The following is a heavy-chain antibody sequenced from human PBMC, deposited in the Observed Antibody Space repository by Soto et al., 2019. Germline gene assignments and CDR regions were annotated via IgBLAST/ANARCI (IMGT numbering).Heavy chain of an antibody. CDR1: GFTFSIYA. J-gene: IGHJ2*01. V-gene: IGHV3-30-3*01. CDR3: ARPLWRDDYNWGYFDL. Sequence: GGSMRLSCAASGFTFSIYAISWVRQAPGKGLEWVAVISYDGSNKYYADSVKGRFTISRDNSKNTLYLQMNSLRLEDTAVYYCARPLWRDDYNWGYFDLWGRGTLVTVSS. D-gene: IGHD4-4*01. CDR2: ISYDGSNK.